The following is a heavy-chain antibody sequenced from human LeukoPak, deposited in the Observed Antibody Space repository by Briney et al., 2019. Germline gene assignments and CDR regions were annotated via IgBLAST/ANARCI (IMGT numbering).Heavy chain of an antibody. Sequence: VVSVKVSCKASGYTFTSYGINWVRQATGQGLEWMGWMNPNSGNTGYAQKFQGRVTMTRNTSISTAYMELSSLRSEDTAVYYCARGRPPYSSSWYMVYWGQGTLVTVSS. CDR3: ARGRPPYSSSWYMVY. J-gene: IGHJ4*02. CDR1: GYTFTSYG. V-gene: IGHV1-8*02. D-gene: IGHD6-13*01. CDR2: MNPNSGNT.